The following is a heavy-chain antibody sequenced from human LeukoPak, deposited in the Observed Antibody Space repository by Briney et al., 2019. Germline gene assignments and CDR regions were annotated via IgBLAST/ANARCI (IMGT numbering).Heavy chain of an antibody. CDR1: GYSFTSYW. Sequence: GESLKISCKGSGYSFTSYWINWVRQMPGKGLEWMGRIDPSDSYTNYSPSFQGHVTRSATKSSSTAYLQWSRLKASATAMYYGAIRPDVHTVPTIPEGWGQGTLVTVSS. CDR2: IDPSDSYT. CDR3: AIRPDVHTVPTIPEG. D-gene: IGHD5-12*01. J-gene: IGHJ4*02. V-gene: IGHV5-10-1*01.